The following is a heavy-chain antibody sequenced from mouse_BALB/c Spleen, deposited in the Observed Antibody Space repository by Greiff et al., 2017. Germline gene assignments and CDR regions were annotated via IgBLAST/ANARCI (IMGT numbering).Heavy chain of an antibody. V-gene: IGHV1S81*02. CDR2: INPSNGRT. CDR1: GYTFTSYW. CDR3: ARPGLDY. J-gene: IGHJ4*01. Sequence: QVQLQQPGAELVKPGASVKLSCKASGYTFTSYWMHWVKQRPGQGLEWIGEINPSNGRTNYNEKFKSKATLTVDKSSSTAYMQLSSLTSEDSAVYYCARPGLDYWGQGTSVTVSS. D-gene: IGHD6-5*01.